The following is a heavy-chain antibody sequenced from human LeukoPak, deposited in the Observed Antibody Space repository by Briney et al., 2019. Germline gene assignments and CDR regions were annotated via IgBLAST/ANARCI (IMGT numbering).Heavy chain of an antibody. J-gene: IGHJ5*02. V-gene: IGHV1-18*01. D-gene: IGHD1-26*01. CDR3: ARAQSGSYLGNWFDP. CDR1: GYTFTSYG. Sequence: GASVKVSCKASGYTFTSYGISWVRQAPGQGLEWMGWISAYNGNTNYAQKLQGRVTMTRDTSTSTVYMELSSLRSEDTAVYYCARAQSGSYLGNWFDPWGQGTLVTVSS. CDR2: ISAYNGNT.